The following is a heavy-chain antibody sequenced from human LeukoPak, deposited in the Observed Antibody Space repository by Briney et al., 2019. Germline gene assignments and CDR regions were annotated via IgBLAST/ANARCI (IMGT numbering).Heavy chain of an antibody. CDR2: MNPNSGNT. CDR1: GYTFTSND. CDR3: ARGSGLWINGDDYFDY. J-gene: IGHJ4*02. D-gene: IGHD3-3*01. V-gene: IGHV1-8*01. Sequence: ASVTVSCKSSGYTFTSNDINWVRQATGQGLEWMGWMNPNSGNTGYAQKFQGKLTMTRDTSISTAYMELSSLRSDDTAVYYCARGSGLWINGDDYFDYWGQGTLVTVSS.